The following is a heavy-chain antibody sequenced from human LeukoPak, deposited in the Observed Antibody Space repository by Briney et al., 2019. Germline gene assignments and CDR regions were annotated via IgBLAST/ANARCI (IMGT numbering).Heavy chain of an antibody. CDR3: ARQGIAVAVDY. V-gene: IGHV4-39*01. J-gene: IGHJ4*02. CDR1: GGSISGSSYY. Sequence: SETLSLTCTVSGGSISGSSYYWGWIRQPPGKGLEWIGEINHSGSTNYNPSLKSRVTISVDTSKNQFSLKLSSVTAADTAVYYCARQGIAVAVDYWGQGTLVTVSS. D-gene: IGHD6-19*01. CDR2: INHSGST.